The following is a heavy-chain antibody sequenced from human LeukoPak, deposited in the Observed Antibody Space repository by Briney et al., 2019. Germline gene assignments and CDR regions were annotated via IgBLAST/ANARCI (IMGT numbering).Heavy chain of an antibody. V-gene: IGHV1-2*02. CDR1: GYTFTAYY. J-gene: IGHJ4*02. CDR2: INPNSGGT. Sequence: GASVKVSCKASGYTFTAYYMHWVRQAPGQGLEWMGWINPNSGGTNYAQKFQGRVTMTRDTSISTAYMELSRLRFDDTAVYYCARAYCSGGDCYSKSNCDSWGQGTLVTVSS. CDR3: ARAYCSGGDCYSKSNCDS. D-gene: IGHD2-15*01.